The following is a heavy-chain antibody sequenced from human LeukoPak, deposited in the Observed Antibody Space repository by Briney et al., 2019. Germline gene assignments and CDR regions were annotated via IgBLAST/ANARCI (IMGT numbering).Heavy chain of an antibody. Sequence: ASVKVSCKASGYTFTSYGISWVRKAPGQGLEWMGWISAYNGNTNYAQKLQGRVTMTTDTSTSTAYMELRSLRSDDTAVYYCARDRVLAARPLGPDYWGQGTLVTASS. CDR3: ARDRVLAARPLGPDY. J-gene: IGHJ4*02. D-gene: IGHD6-6*01. V-gene: IGHV1-18*01. CDR2: ISAYNGNT. CDR1: GYTFTSYG.